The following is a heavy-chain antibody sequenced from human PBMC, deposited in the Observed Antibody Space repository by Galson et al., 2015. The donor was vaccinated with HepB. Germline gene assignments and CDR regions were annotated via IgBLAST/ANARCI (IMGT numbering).Heavy chain of an antibody. D-gene: IGHD3-22*01. CDR3: ARDLNSKYYYDSSGHHWFDP. CDR1: GFTFSSYG. CDR2: IWYDGSNK. J-gene: IGHJ5*02. Sequence: SLRLSCAASGFTFSSYGMHWVRQAPGKGLEWVAVIWYDGSNKYYADSVKGRFTISRVNSKNTLYLQMNSLRAEDTAVYYCARDLNSKYYYDSSGHHWFDPWGQGTLVTVSS. V-gene: IGHV3-33*08.